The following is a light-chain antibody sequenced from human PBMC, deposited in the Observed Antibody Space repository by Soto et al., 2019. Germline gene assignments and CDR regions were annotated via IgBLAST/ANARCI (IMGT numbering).Light chain of an antibody. Sequence: QSALTQPASVSGSPGQSITISCTGTSSDVGGYNYVSWYQQHPGKAPKLMIYDVSNRPSGVSNRFSGSKSGNTASRTISGLQAEDEGDYCFSLYTSRSTPLFCGGIKLTGL. J-gene: IGLJ2*01. V-gene: IGLV2-14*01. CDR3: SLYTSRSTPL. CDR2: DVS. CDR1: SSDVGGYNY.